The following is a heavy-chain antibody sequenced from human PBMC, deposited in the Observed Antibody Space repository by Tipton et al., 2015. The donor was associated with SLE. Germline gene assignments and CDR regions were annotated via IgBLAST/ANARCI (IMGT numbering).Heavy chain of an antibody. CDR1: GFAFSTYA. V-gene: IGHV3-66*01. D-gene: IGHD1-26*01. J-gene: IGHJ6*02. CDR3: TRDLLPGYYGMDV. CDR2: INSGGST. Sequence: SLRLSCAASGFAFSTYAMSWVRQAPGKGLEWVSTINSGGSTYYADSVRGRFTISRDNSRSTLYLQMNSLRDEDTAVYYCTRDLLPGYYGMDVWGQGTTVTVSS.